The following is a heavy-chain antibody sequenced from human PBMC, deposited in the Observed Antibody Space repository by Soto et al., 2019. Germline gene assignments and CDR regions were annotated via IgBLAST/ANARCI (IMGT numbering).Heavy chain of an antibody. CDR1: VASISSNDW. CDR3: ARDFKAPKDAWAFDY. J-gene: IGHJ4*02. D-gene: IGHD3-16*01. V-gene: IGHV4-4*02. CDR2: IYHVGTT. Sequence: QVQLQESGPGLVMPSGTLSLTCAVSVASISSNDWWNWVRQPPGKGLEWIGEIYHVGTTIYNPSHNSRGSRSIDDSKHHLSLKRTSVTDADTAVYYCARDFKAPKDAWAFDYWGQGILVTVCS.